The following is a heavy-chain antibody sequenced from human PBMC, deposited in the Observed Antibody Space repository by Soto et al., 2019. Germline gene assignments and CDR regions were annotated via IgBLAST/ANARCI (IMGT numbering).Heavy chain of an antibody. CDR1: GFTFNNYA. V-gene: IGHV3-23*01. CDR3: AKGAYDSHRSSTDF. Sequence: GGSLRLSCAASGFTFNNYAMFWFRRAPGEGLQWVSTLSGASGSPYYADSVKGRLTVSRDSSKNTLYLQMDTLRAEDTAVYYCAKGAYDSHRSSTDFWGQGTLVTVSS. CDR2: LSGASGSP. D-gene: IGHD3-22*01. J-gene: IGHJ4*02.